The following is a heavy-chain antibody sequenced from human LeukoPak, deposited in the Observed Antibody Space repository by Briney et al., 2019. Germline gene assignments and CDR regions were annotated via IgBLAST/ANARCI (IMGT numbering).Heavy chain of an antibody. CDR1: GFTFKSFA. CDR3: ARDRGRRYCNSTYCPYYMDV. J-gene: IGHJ6*04. CDR2: IEHDGSET. D-gene: IGHD2/OR15-2a*01. Sequence: GESLKISCEGSGFTFKSFAMTWVRQVPGKGLEWVANIEHDGSETYHVDSVKGRFTISRDNARNLLYLQMNFLRAGDTAVYYCARDRGRRYCNSTYCPYYMDVWGKGTTVTVSS. V-gene: IGHV3-7*01.